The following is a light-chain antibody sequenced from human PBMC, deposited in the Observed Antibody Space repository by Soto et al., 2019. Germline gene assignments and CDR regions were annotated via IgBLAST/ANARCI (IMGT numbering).Light chain of an antibody. J-gene: IGKJ3*01. CDR3: QKYNNWPPFT. CDR2: GAS. CDR1: QSVSSN. Sequence: EIVMTQSPATLSVSPGERATLSCRASQSVSSNLAWYQQKPGQAPRLLIYGASTRATGIPARFSGSGSGTEFTLTISSRPSEDFAIYYCQKYNNWPPFTGGPGTKVDIK. V-gene: IGKV3-15*01.